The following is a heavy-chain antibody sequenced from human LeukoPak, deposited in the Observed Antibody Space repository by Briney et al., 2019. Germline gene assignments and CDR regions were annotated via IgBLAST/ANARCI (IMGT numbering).Heavy chain of an antibody. J-gene: IGHJ4*02. CDR2: INSDGSNT. Sequence: GGSLRLSCAASGFTFSSYWMHWVRQAPGKGLVWVSRINSDGSNTNYADSVKGRFTISRDNAKNTLYLQMNSLRAEDTAVYYCTRGSSVWSDYWGQGTLVTVSS. CDR1: GFTFSSYW. D-gene: IGHD6-19*01. V-gene: IGHV3-74*01. CDR3: TRGSSVWSDY.